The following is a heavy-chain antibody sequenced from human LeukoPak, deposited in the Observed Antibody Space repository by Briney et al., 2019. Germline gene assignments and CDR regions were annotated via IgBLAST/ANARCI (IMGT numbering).Heavy chain of an antibody. Sequence: SQTLSLTCTVSGGSISSGGYYWSWIRQHPGKGLEWIGYIYYSGSTYYNPSLKGRVTISVDTSKNQFSLKLSSVTAADTAVYYCARGRPAAISDVWGQGTTVTVSS. V-gene: IGHV4-31*03. D-gene: IGHD2-2*01. CDR2: IYYSGST. CDR1: GGSISSGGYY. CDR3: ARGRPAAISDV. J-gene: IGHJ6*02.